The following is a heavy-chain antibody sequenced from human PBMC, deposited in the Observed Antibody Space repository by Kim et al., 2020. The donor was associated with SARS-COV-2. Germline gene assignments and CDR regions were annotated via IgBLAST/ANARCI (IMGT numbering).Heavy chain of an antibody. J-gene: IGHJ2*01. CDR3: ARLVSADSSSWYDGPL. Sequence: GGSLRLSCAASGFTFSSYGMHWVRQGPGKGLEWVAVIWYDGSNKYYADSVKGRFTISRDNSKSTLYLQMNSLRAEDTAVYYCARLVSADSSSWYDGPLWG. V-gene: IGHV3-33*01. CDR2: IWYDGSNK. CDR1: GFTFSSYG. D-gene: IGHD6-13*01.